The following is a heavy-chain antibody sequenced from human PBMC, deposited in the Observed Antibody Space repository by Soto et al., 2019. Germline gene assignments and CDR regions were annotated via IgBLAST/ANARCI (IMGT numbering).Heavy chain of an antibody. Sequence: PSVKVSCKASGGTFSSYAISWVRQAPGQGLEWMGGIIPIFGTANYAQKFQGRVTITADESTSTAYMELSSLRSEGTAVYYCARERGGFSGYSYGPSAPHYYYYGMDVWGQGTTVTVSS. J-gene: IGHJ6*02. CDR3: ARERGGFSGYSYGPSAPHYYYYGMDV. D-gene: IGHD5-18*01. CDR1: GGTFSSYA. V-gene: IGHV1-69*13. CDR2: IIPIFGTA.